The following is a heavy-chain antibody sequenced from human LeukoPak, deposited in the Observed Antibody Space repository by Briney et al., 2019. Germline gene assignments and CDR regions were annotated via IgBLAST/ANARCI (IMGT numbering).Heavy chain of an antibody. J-gene: IGHJ4*02. Sequence: SETLSLTCTVSGGSISSSRYYWGWIRQPPGKGLEWIGSIYYSGSTYYNPSLKSRVTISVDTSKNQFSLKLSSVTAADTAVYYCARPTYSSSWTYWGQGTLVTVSS. D-gene: IGHD6-13*01. V-gene: IGHV4-39*01. CDR1: GGSISSSRYY. CDR2: IYYSGST. CDR3: ARPTYSSSWTY.